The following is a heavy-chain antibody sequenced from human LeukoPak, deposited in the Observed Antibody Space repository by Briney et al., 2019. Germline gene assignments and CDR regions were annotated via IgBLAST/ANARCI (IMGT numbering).Heavy chain of an antibody. J-gene: IGHJ4*02. V-gene: IGHV4-59*01. CDR1: GGSISSYY. D-gene: IGHD3-22*01. Sequence: SETLSLTCTVSGGSISSYYWRWIRQPPGKGLEWIGYIYYSGSTNYNPSLKSRVTISVDTSKNQFSLKLSSVTAADTAVYYCARDRYYYDSSGYSLFDYWGQGTLVTVSS. CDR2: IYYSGST. CDR3: ARDRYYYDSSGYSLFDY.